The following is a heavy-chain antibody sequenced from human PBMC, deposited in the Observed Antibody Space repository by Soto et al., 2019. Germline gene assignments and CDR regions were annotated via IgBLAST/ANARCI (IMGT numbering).Heavy chain of an antibody. CDR1: GGSISSGGYY. Sequence: QVQLQESGPGLVKPSQTLSLTCTVSGGSISSGGYYWSWIRQHQGKGLEWIGYIYYSGSTYYNPSLKSRVTISVDTSKNQFSLKLSSVTAADTAVYYWARVVVDTAMVTAFYFDYWGQGTLVTVSS. V-gene: IGHV4-31*03. J-gene: IGHJ4*02. CDR2: IYYSGST. CDR3: ARVVVDTAMVTAFYFDY. D-gene: IGHD5-18*01.